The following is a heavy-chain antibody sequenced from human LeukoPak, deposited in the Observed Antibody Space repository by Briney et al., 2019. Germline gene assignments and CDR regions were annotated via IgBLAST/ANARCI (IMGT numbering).Heavy chain of an antibody. CDR2: IIPIFGTA. Sequence: VASVKVSCKASGGTFISYAISWVRQAPGRGLEWMGGIIPIFGTANYAQKFQGRVTITADESTSTAYMELSSLRSEDTAVYYCAKDYAVGSIDYWGQGTLVTVSS. D-gene: IGHD3-16*01. CDR1: GGTFISYA. V-gene: IGHV1-69*13. CDR3: AKDYAVGSIDY. J-gene: IGHJ4*02.